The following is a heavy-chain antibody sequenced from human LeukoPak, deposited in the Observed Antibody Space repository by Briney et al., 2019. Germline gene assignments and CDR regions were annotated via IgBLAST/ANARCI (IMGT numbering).Heavy chain of an antibody. Sequence: ASVKVSCKASGYTFTGYYMHWVRQAPGQGLEWMGWINPNSGGTNYAQKFQGRVTMTRDTSISTAYMELSRLRSDDTAVYYCATQGYCSSTSCYYYYYGMDVWGQGTTVTVSS. CDR2: INPNSGGT. CDR1: GYTFTGYY. D-gene: IGHD2-2*01. CDR3: ATQGYCSSTSCYYYYYGMDV. J-gene: IGHJ6*02. V-gene: IGHV1-2*02.